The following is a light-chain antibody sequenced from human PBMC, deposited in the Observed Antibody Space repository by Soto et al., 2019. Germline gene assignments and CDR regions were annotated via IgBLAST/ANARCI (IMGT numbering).Light chain of an antibody. CDR3: QQYNSHSPWT. J-gene: IGKJ1*01. CDR2: DVS. CDR1: QSISGW. Sequence: DIQMTQSPSTLSASVGDRVTITCRASQSISGWLAWYQQKPGKAPKLLIYDVSSLESGVSSRFSGSGSGTEFTLTISSLQPDDFATYYCQQYNSHSPWTFGQGTKVDIK. V-gene: IGKV1-5*01.